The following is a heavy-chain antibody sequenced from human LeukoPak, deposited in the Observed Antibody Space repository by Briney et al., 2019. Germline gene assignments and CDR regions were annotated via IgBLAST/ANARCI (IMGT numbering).Heavy chain of an antibody. V-gene: IGHV3-23*01. CDR3: AKGYSGSYGSDYYYGMDV. D-gene: IGHD3-10*01. J-gene: IGHJ6*02. Sequence: GGSLRLSCAASGFTFSSYAMSWVRQAPGKGLEWVSAISGSGGSTYYADSVKGRFTISRDDSKNTLYLQMNSLRAEDTAVYYCAKGYSGSYGSDYYYGMDVWGQGTTVTVSS. CDR2: ISGSGGST. CDR1: GFTFSSYA.